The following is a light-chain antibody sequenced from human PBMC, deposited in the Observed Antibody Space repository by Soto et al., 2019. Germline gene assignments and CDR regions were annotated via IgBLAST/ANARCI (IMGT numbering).Light chain of an antibody. Sequence: DIQMTQSPSSLSASVGYRVTITCRASQSISSYLNWYQQKPGKAPKLLIYAASSLQSGVPSRFSGSGSGTDFTLTISSLQPEDFATYYCQKSYSTLITFGQGTRLEIK. J-gene: IGKJ5*01. CDR3: QKSYSTLIT. CDR1: QSISSY. V-gene: IGKV1-39*01. CDR2: AAS.